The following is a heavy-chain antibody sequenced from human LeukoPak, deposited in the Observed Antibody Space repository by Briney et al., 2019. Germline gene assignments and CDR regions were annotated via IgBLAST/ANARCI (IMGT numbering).Heavy chain of an antibody. D-gene: IGHD6-6*01. V-gene: IGHV3-30*18. CDR1: GFTFSSYG. J-gene: IGHJ4*02. Sequence: GGSLRLSCAASGFTFSSYGMHWVRQAPGKGLEWVAVISYDGSNKYYADSVKGRFTISRDNSENTLYLQMKSLRAEVTAVYYCAKGRYSSSSALDYWGQGTLVTVSS. CDR3: AKGRYSSSSALDY. CDR2: ISYDGSNK.